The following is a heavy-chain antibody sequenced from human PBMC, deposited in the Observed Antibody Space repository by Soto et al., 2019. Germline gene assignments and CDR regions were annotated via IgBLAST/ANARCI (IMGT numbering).Heavy chain of an antibody. CDR1: GFTFSSYA. D-gene: IGHD2-15*01. J-gene: IGHJ4*02. V-gene: IGHV3-23*01. CDR3: AKKDCSGGSCYIVRGTEDFVY. CDR2: ISGSGGST. Sequence: GGSLRLSCAASGFTFSSYAMSWVRQAPGKGLEWVSAISGSGGSTYYADSVKGRFTISRDNSKNTLYLQMNSLRAEDTAVYYCAKKDCSGGSCYIVRGTEDFVYWGQGTLVTVSS.